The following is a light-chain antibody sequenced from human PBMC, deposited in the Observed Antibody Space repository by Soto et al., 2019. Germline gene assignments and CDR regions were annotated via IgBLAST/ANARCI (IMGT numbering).Light chain of an antibody. CDR3: QQYYTTPFT. CDR2: WAS. CDR1: QSVLYSSNNKNY. Sequence: DIVMTQSPDSLAVSLGERATINCKSSQSVLYSSNNKNYLAWYQQKPGQPPKLLIYWASTRESGVPDRFSGSGSGTDFTHTIISLQAEDVAVYYCQQYYTTPFTFGPGTKVDIK. J-gene: IGKJ3*01. V-gene: IGKV4-1*01.